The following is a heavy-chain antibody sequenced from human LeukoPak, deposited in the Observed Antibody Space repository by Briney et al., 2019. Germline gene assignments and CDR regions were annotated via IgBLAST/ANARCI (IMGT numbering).Heavy chain of an antibody. J-gene: IGHJ4*02. CDR2: IYSGGST. D-gene: IGHD3-22*01. CDR1: GFTVSSNY. V-gene: IGHV3-66*01. Sequence: GGSLRLSCAASGFTVSSNYMSWVRQAPGKGLEWVSVIYSGGSTYYADSVKGRFTISRDNSKNTLYLQMNSLRAEDTAVYYCAKDVSHYYDSSGYWDWGQGTLVTVSS. CDR3: AKDVSHYYDSSGYWD.